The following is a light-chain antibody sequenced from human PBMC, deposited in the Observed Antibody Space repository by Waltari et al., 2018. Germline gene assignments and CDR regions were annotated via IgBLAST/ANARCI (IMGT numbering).Light chain of an antibody. CDR3: CSYAGKYTSV. Sequence: QSALTQPRSVSGSPGHSVTFSCTVTARDVGGYKYVSWYQQHPGKVPKLIIYNVDQRPSGVPDRFSGSKSGNTASLTISGLQAEDEADYYCCSYAGKYTSVFGGGTKLTVL. J-gene: IGLJ2*01. V-gene: IGLV2-11*01. CDR1: ARDVGGYKY. CDR2: NVD.